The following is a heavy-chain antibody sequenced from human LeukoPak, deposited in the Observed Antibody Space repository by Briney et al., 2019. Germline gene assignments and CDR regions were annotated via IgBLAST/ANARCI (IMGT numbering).Heavy chain of an antibody. CDR3: ARGSGVVRGVNDY. CDR1: GGTFSSYA. J-gene: IGHJ4*02. CDR2: IIPILGIA. Sequence: SVTVSCKASGGTFSSYAISWVRQAPGQGLEWMGRIIPILGIANYAQKFQGRDTITADKSTSTAYMELSSLRSEDTAVYYCARGSGVVRGVNDYWGQGTLVTVSS. D-gene: IGHD3-10*01. V-gene: IGHV1-69*04.